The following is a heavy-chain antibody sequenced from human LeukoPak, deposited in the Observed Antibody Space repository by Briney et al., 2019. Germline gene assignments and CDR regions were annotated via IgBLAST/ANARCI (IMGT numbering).Heavy chain of an antibody. CDR2: INHSGST. Sequence: PSETLSLTCAVYGGSFSGYYWSWIRQPPGKGLEWIGEINHSGSTNYNPSLKSRVTISVDTSKNQFSLKLSSVTAADTAVYYCARSLYYDFWSGYWATVTSYYFDYWGQGTLVTVSS. V-gene: IGHV4-34*01. D-gene: IGHD3-3*01. CDR1: GGSFSGYY. J-gene: IGHJ4*02. CDR3: ARSLYYDFWSGYWATVTSYYFDY.